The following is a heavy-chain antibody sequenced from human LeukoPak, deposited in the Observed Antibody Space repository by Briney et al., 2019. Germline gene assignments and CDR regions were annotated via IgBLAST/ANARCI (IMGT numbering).Heavy chain of an antibody. CDR3: AKDGQSFNSMYDYFDS. D-gene: IGHD2-8*01. Sequence: GGSLRLSCSASGFTFRNFAISWVRQAPGKGLEWVSSIGGGDTHYADSVKGRFTISRDDSRSTVDLQMSSLRAEDTAVYYCAKDGQSFNSMYDYFDSWGQGTLVTVSS. J-gene: IGHJ4*02. CDR2: IGGGDT. CDR1: GFTFRNFA. V-gene: IGHV3-23*01.